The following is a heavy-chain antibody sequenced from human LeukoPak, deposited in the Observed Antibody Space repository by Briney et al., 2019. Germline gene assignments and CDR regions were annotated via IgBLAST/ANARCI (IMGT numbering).Heavy chain of an antibody. V-gene: IGHV1-69*13. CDR1: GGTFSSYA. J-gene: IGHJ4*02. D-gene: IGHD6-19*01. CDR2: IIPIFGTA. CDR3: AKAYTSGWYFCFDY. Sequence: SVKVSCKASGGTFSSYAISWVRQAPGQGLEWMGGIIPIFGTANYAQKFQGRVTITADESTSTAYMELSSLRSEDTAVYYCAKAYTSGWYFCFDYWGQGALVTVSS.